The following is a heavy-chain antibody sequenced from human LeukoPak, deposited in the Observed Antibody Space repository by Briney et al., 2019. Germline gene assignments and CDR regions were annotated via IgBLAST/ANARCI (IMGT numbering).Heavy chain of an antibody. Sequence: ASVKVSCKASGYTFTSYYMHWVRQAPGQGLEWMGIINPSGGSTSYAQKFQGRVTMTRDTSTSTVYMELSSLRSEDTAVYHCARSSGRSPNRDYMDVWGKGTTVTISS. J-gene: IGHJ6*03. D-gene: IGHD1-14*01. CDR2: INPSGGST. V-gene: IGHV1-46*01. CDR3: ARSSGRSPNRDYMDV. CDR1: GYTFTSYY.